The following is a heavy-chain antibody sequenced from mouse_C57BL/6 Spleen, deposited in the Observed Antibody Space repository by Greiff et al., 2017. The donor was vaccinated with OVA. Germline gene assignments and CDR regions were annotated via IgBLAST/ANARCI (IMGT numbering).Heavy chain of an antibody. J-gene: IGHJ1*03. CDR2: IYPGDGDT. Sequence: VMLVESGPELVKPGASVKISCKASGYAFSSSWMNWVKQRPGKGLEWIGRIYPGDGDTNYNGKFKGKATLTADKSSSTAYMQLSSLTSEDSAVYFGARYYGSSYWYFDVWGTGTTVTVSS. D-gene: IGHD1-1*01. CDR3: ARYYGSSYWYFDV. V-gene: IGHV1-82*01. CDR1: GYAFSSSW.